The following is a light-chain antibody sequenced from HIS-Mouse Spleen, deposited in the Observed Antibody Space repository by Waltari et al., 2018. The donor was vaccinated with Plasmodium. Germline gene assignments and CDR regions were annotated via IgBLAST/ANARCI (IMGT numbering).Light chain of an antibody. Sequence: DIQMTQSPSSLSASVGDRVTITCRASQSISSYLNWYQQKPGKAPKILIYAASSLQSGVPSRFSGSGSGTDFTLTISSLQPEDFATYNCQQSYSTWTFGQGTKVEIK. V-gene: IGKV1-39*01. CDR3: QQSYSTWT. J-gene: IGKJ1*01. CDR2: AAS. CDR1: QSISSY.